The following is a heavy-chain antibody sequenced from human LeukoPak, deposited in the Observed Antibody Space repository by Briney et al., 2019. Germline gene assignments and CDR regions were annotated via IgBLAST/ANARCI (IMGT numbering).Heavy chain of an antibody. Sequence: GGSLRLSCAASGFTFSSYGMHWVRQAPDKGLEWVSAISGSDGSTYYADSVKGRFTISRDDSQNTLYLQMNSLSAEDTAVYYCAKVETSGGANCYALDYWGQGTLVTVSS. J-gene: IGHJ4*02. CDR3: AKVETSGGANCYALDY. V-gene: IGHV3-23*01. CDR1: GFTFSSYG. D-gene: IGHD2-2*01. CDR2: ISGSDGST.